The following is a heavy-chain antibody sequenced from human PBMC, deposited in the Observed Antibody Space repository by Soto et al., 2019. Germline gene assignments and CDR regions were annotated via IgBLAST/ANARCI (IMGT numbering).Heavy chain of an antibody. CDR1: GFTFSSYG. J-gene: IGHJ4*02. Sequence: QPGGSLRLSCAASGFTFSSYGMHWVRQAPGKGLEWVSAISGSGGSTYYADSVKGRFTISRDNSKNTLYLQMNSLRAEDTAVYYCAKDKENYSGYDYFDYWGQGTLVTVSS. CDR2: ISGSGGST. V-gene: IGHV3-23*01. CDR3: AKDKENYSGYDYFDY. D-gene: IGHD5-12*01.